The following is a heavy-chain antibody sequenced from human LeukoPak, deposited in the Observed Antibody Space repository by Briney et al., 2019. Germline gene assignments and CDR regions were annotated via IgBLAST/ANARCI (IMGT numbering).Heavy chain of an antibody. V-gene: IGHV1-69*05. J-gene: IGHJ4*02. Sequence: SVKVSCKASGGTFSSYAISWVRQAPGQGLEWMGGIIPIFGTANYAQKFQGRVTITTNESTSTAYMELSSLRSEDTAVYYCARWDSYQYYFDYWGQGTLVTVSS. CDR2: IIPIFGTA. CDR3: ARWDSYQYYFDY. CDR1: GGTFSSYA. D-gene: IGHD5-18*01.